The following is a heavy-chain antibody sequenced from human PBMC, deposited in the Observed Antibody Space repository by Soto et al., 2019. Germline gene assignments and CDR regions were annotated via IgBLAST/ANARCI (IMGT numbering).Heavy chain of an antibody. V-gene: IGHV3-23*01. J-gene: IGHJ4*02. CDR3: AKEHHYSSSWSEFDY. CDR2: ISGSGVST. D-gene: IGHD6-13*01. CDR1: GFTFSSYA. Sequence: EVQLLGSGGGLVQPGGSLRLSCAASGFTFSSYAMSWVRQAPGKGLEWVSAISGSGVSTYYADSVKGRFTISRDDSKNTLYLQMNSLRAEDTAVYYCAKEHHYSSSWSEFDYWGQGTLVTVSS.